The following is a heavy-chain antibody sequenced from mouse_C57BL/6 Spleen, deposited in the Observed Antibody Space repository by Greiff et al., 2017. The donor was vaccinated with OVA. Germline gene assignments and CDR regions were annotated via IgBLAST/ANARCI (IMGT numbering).Heavy chain of an antibody. J-gene: IGHJ1*03. D-gene: IGHD1-1*01. CDR3: ARNYYGSSYWYFDV. Sequence: QVQLKQSGPGLVAPSQSLSITCTVSGFSLTSYAISWVRQPPGKGLEWLGVIWTGGGTNYNSALKSRLSISKDNSKSQVFLKMNSLQTDDTARYYWARNYYGSSYWYFDVWGTGTTVTVSS. CDR2: IWTGGGT. V-gene: IGHV2-9-1*01. CDR1: GFSLTSYA.